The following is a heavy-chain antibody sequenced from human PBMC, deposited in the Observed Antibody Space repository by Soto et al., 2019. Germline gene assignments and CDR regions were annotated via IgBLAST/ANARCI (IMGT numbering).Heavy chain of an antibody. D-gene: IGHD2-15*01. CDR3: ARDPGSGHYFDY. CDR1: GYTFISRA. Sequence: QVQLVQSGAEVKKPGASVKISCEASGYTFISRALHWVRQAPGQRLEWMGWINPDNANTKYSQNFQGRVTFTRDTSATTAYMELSSLRSEDTAVYFCARDPGSGHYFDYWGQGTPVTVSS. V-gene: IGHV1-3*01. CDR2: INPDNANT. J-gene: IGHJ4*02.